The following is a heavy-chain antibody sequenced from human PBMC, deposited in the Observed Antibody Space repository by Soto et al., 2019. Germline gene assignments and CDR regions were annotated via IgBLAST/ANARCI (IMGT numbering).Heavy chain of an antibody. CDR3: ARSQGVVPAAADY. Sequence: GGSLRLSCAASGFTFSDYYMSWIRQAPGKGLEWVSYISSSGSTIYYADSVKGRFTISRDNAKNPLYLQMNSLRAEDTAVYYCARSQGVVPAAADYWGQGTLVTVSS. CDR1: GFTFSDYY. V-gene: IGHV3-11*01. D-gene: IGHD2-2*01. CDR2: ISSSGSTI. J-gene: IGHJ4*02.